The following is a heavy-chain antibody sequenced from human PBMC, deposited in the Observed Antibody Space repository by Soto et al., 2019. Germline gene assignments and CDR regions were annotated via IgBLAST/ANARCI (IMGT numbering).Heavy chain of an antibody. V-gene: IGHV3-74*01. CDR1: GFTFSSYW. CDR2: INSDGSST. Sequence: EVQLVESGGGLVQPGGSLRLSCAASGFTFSSYWMHWVRQAPGKGLVWVSRINSDGSSTSYADSVKGRFTISRDNAKNTLYLQMNSLRAEDTAVYYCAQAFYYYYGMDVWGQGTTVTVSS. J-gene: IGHJ6*02. CDR3: AQAFYYYYGMDV.